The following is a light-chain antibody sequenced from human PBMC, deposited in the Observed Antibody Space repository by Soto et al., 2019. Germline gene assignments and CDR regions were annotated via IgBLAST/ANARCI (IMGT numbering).Light chain of an antibody. CDR3: KKYKSKLTFT. Sequence: EIVMTQSPVTLSVSPGERATLSCRASQSINRKVAWYQQKRGQAPRLLISDASIRATGIPARFSGSGSGTDFTPTSRSPTCDNIGVNYRKKYKSKLTFTIGGRTKIKIK. V-gene: IGKV3-15*01. J-gene: IGKJ4*02. CDR2: DAS. CDR1: QSINRK.